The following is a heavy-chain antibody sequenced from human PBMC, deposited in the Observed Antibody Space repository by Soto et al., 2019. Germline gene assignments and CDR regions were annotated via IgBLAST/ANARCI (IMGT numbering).Heavy chain of an antibody. J-gene: IGHJ5*02. V-gene: IGHV3-74*01. CDR1: GFAFSSEW. CDR3: ARDCSGYYPNWFDP. D-gene: IGHD3-22*01. Sequence: LRLSCAASGFAFSSEWMHWVRQAPGKGLVWVSRIDPYDTGITYADSVKGRFTISRDNAKNTLYLQMNSLRAEDTAVYYCARDCSGYYPNWFDPWGQGTLVTVSS. CDR2: IDPYDTGI.